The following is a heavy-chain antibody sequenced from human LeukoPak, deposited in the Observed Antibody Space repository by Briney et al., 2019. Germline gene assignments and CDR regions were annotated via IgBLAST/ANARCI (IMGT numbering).Heavy chain of an antibody. V-gene: IGHV4-39*01. CDR2: IFYSRIT. J-gene: IGHJ4*02. CDR3: ARHGGSYYRPFDY. CDR1: GGSLSSSTYY. Sequence: SETLSLTCTVSGGSLSSSTYYWGWIRQPPGKGLEWIGTIFYSRITYYNPSPKSRVTISVDTSKNQYSLKLSSVTDADTAVYYCARHGGSYYRPFDYWGQGTLVTVSS. D-gene: IGHD1-26*01.